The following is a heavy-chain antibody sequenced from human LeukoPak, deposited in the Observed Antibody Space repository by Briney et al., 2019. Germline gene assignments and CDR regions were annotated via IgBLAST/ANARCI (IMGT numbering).Heavy chain of an antibody. V-gene: IGHV4-59*11. CDR2: IHYSGRT. CDR3: ARLLDNDSSGDPDTFDM. CDR1: GGSISRHF. J-gene: IGHJ3*02. Sequence: PSETLSLTCSVSGGSISRHFWSWIRQPPGKGLEWIAFIHYSGRTKYNLSLQSRVTISIDTSENNFSLKLTSVTAADTAVYYCARLLDNDSSGDPDTFDMWGQGTVVTVSS. D-gene: IGHD3-22*01.